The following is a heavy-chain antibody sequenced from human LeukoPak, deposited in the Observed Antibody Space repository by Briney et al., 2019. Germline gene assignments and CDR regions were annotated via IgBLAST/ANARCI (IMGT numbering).Heavy chain of an antibody. V-gene: IGHV4-39*01. CDR2: IYYSGST. CDR3: ARTERHFYESSGYYQYYFDY. CDR1: GGSISNSSYY. Sequence: SETLSLTCTVSGGSISNSSYYWAWVRQPPGKGLEWIGSIYYSGSTYYNPSLESRVTVSVDTSKNQFSLKLSSVTVADTAIYYCARTERHFYESSGYYQYYFDYWGQGILVTVSS. D-gene: IGHD3-22*01. J-gene: IGHJ4*02.